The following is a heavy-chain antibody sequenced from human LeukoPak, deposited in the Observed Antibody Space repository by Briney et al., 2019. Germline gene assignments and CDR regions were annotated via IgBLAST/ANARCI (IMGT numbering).Heavy chain of an antibody. V-gene: IGHV3-30-3*01. J-gene: IGHJ4*02. CDR3: ARDHGYFDWLLSSFDY. D-gene: IGHD3-9*01. CDR1: GFTFSSYA. CDR2: ISYDGSNK. Sequence: PGGSLRLSCAASGFTFSSYAMSWVRQAPGKGLEWVAVISYDGSNKYYADSVKGRFTISRDNSKNTLYLQMNSLRAEDTAVYYCARDHGYFDWLLSSFDYWGQGTLVTVSS.